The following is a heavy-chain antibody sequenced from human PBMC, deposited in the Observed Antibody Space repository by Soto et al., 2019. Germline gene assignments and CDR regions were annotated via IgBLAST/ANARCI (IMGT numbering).Heavy chain of an antibody. CDR2: IIPIFGTA. V-gene: IGHV1-69*13. Sequence: SVKVSCKASGGTFSSYAISWVRQAPGQGLEWMGGIIPIFGTANYAQKFQGRVTITADESTSTAYMELSSLRAEDTAVYYCAKQQMGVIRALDYWGQGTLVTVSS. CDR1: GGTFSSYA. J-gene: IGHJ4*02. CDR3: AKQQMGVIRALDY. D-gene: IGHD1-26*01.